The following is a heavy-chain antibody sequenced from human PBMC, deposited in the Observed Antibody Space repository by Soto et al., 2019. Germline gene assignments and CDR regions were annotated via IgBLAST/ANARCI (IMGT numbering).Heavy chain of an antibody. CDR3: ARDLNYVFDY. CDR1: SGSINGHY. CDR2: IFYSGST. V-gene: IGHV4-59*11. Sequence: PSETLSLTCTVSSGSINGHYWSWIRQPPGKGLEWIGYIFYSGSTNYNPSLKSRVTISVDRSKNQFSLKLRSVTAADTAVYYCARDLNYVFDYWGQGTLVTVSS. D-gene: IGHD3-16*01. J-gene: IGHJ4*02.